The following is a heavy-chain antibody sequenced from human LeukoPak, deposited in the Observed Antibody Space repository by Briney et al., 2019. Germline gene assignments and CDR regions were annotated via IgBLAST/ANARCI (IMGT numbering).Heavy chain of an antibody. CDR2: VYDSGTT. Sequence: PSETLSLTCTVSGDSVSSDYWSWIRQPSGKRLEWIGYVYDSGTTAYNPSLKSRLTISLDTSKNQFSLNLTSVTAADTAVYYCAGRGQRYFRDWGQGILVTVSS. CDR1: GDSVSSDY. CDR3: AGRGQRYFRD. J-gene: IGHJ1*01. V-gene: IGHV4-59*08.